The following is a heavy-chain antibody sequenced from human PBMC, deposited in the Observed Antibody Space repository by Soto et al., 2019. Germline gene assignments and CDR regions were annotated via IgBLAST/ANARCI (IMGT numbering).Heavy chain of an antibody. D-gene: IGHD7-27*01. CDR1: GFTFSSYW. CDR3: ASSLLTPFDY. V-gene: IGHV3-74*01. J-gene: IGHJ4*02. Sequence: EVQLVESGGGLVQPGGSLRLSCAASGFTFSSYWMHWVRQAPGEGLVWVSRINSDGSSTFYADSVKGRFTISRDNAKNTLSLQMNSLRAEDTAVYYCASSLLTPFDYWGQGTLVTVSS. CDR2: INSDGSST.